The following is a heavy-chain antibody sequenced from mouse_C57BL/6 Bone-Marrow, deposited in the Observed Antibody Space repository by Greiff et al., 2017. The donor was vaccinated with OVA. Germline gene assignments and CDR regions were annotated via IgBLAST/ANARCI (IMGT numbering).Heavy chain of an antibody. V-gene: IGHV1-52*01. D-gene: IGHD2-5*01. CDR1: GYTFTSYW. CDR2: IDPSDSET. Sequence: QVQLQQPGAELVRPGSSVKLSCKASGYTFTSYWLHWVKQRPLQGLEWIGNIDPSDSETHYNQQFKDKVTLTVDKSSSTAYMQLSSLTSEDSSVYYCARRHSNFSWFAYWGQGTLGTVSA. J-gene: IGHJ3*01. CDR3: ARRHSNFSWFAY.